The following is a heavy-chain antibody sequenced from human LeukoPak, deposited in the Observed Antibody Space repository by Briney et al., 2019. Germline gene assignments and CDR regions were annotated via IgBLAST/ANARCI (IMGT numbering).Heavy chain of an antibody. V-gene: IGHV3-30*03. CDR1: GFTFSSYW. CDR3: ALSSSWYGGFFDY. Sequence: GGSLRLSCAASGFTFSSYWMSWVRQAPGKGLEWVAVISYDGSNKYYADSVKGRFTISRDNSKNTLYLQMNSLRAEDTAVYYCALSSSWYGGFFDYWGQGTLVTVSS. CDR2: ISYDGSNK. D-gene: IGHD6-13*01. J-gene: IGHJ4*02.